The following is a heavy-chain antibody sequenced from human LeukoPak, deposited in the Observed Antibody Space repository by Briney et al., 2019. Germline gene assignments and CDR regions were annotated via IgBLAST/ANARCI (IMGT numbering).Heavy chain of an antibody. CDR3: AKYSSSWHFDY. Sequence: ASVKVSCKASGYTFTSYAMHWVRQAPGQRLEWMGWINTGNGNTKFSQKFQGRVTITRDTSESTAYMELSSLRSEDTAVYYCAKYSSSWHFDYWGQGTLVTASS. J-gene: IGHJ4*02. CDR2: INTGNGNT. CDR1: GYTFTSYA. V-gene: IGHV1-3*04. D-gene: IGHD6-13*01.